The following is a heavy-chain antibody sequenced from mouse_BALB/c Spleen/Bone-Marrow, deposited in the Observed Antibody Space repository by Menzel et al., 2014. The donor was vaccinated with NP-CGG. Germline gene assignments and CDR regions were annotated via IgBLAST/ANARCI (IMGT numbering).Heavy chain of an antibody. CDR1: GYTFTSYV. V-gene: IGHV1-14*01. CDR3: ARPYYYGSSGDSWFAY. Sequence: VQLQQFGPELVKPGASVKMSCKASGYTFTSYVMHWVRQKPGQGLEWIGYIIPYNDGTNYNEKFKGKATLTSDKSSSTAYMELSSLTSEDSAVYYCARPYYYGSSGDSWFAYWGQGTLVTASA. D-gene: IGHD1-1*01. CDR2: IIPYNDGT. J-gene: IGHJ3*01.